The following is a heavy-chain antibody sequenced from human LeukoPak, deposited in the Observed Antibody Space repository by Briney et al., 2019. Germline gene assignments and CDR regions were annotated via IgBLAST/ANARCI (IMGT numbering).Heavy chain of an antibody. CDR1: GFTFTNYA. V-gene: IGHV3-23*01. CDR3: AKTYGSGTHWNFDY. J-gene: IGHJ4*02. CDR2: ISGSGVTT. D-gene: IGHD3-10*01. Sequence: GGSLRLSCAASGFTFTNYAMSWVRQAPGKGLEWVSAISGSGVTTYYADSVKGRFTISRDNSKNTMYLQLNSLRAEDTAVYYCAKTYGSGTHWNFDYWGQGTPVTVSS.